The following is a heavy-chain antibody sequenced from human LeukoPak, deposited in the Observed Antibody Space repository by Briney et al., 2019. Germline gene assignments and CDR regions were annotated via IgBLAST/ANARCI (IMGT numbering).Heavy chain of an antibody. V-gene: IGHV4-39*07. J-gene: IGHJ4*02. D-gene: IGHD3-3*01. CDR3: ARVFRFSHFDY. CDR1: GDSINSSNSY. CDR2: IFYSGST. Sequence: PSETLSLTCTVSGDSINSSNSYRGWVRQPPGKALEWIATIFYSGSTFYNPSLKSRVTVSLDTSKTQFSLRLRSVTAADTAVYYCARVFRFSHFDYWGQGTLVTVSS.